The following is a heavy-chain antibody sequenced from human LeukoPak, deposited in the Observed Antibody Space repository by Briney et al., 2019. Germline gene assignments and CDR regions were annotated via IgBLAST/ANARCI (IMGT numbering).Heavy chain of an antibody. Sequence: SETLSLTCAVYGGSFSGYYWSWIRQPPGKGLEWIGEINHSGSTNYNPSLKSRVTISVDTSKKQFSLKLSSVTAADTAVYYCARSDGYNYGQRFDYWGQGSLVTVS. V-gene: IGHV4-34*01. CDR3: ARSDGYNYGQRFDY. CDR1: GGSFSGYY. D-gene: IGHD5-18*01. J-gene: IGHJ4*02. CDR2: INHSGST.